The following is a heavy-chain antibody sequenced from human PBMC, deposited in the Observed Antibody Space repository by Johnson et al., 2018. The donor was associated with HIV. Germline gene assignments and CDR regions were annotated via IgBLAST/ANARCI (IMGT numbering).Heavy chain of an antibody. V-gene: IGHV3-23*04. CDR3: AKDISAPLYCSGGSCYSLAFDI. CDR2: ISGSDHST. Sequence: VQLVESGGGLVQPGGSLRLSCGASAFTFSSNDMKWVRQAPGKGLEWVSPISGSDHSTYYADSVRGRFTISRDNAKNSLYLQMNSLRAEDTALYYCAKDISAPLYCSGGSCYSLAFDIWGQGTMVTVSS. J-gene: IGHJ3*02. CDR1: AFTFSSND. D-gene: IGHD2-15*01.